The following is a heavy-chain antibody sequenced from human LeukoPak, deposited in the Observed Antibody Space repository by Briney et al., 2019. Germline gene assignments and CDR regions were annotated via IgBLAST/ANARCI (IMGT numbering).Heavy chain of an antibody. V-gene: IGHV1-18*01. CDR1: GYTSANYG. J-gene: IGHJ2*01. CDR3: ARGQIYWYFDL. CDR2: TSTYNDNT. Sequence: GASVKVSCKASGYTSANYGISWVRLAPGQRLEWMGWTSTYNDNTNYAQKFQDRVTMTTDTSTSTAYMELRSLRSDDTAVYYCARGQIYWYFDLWGRGTLVTVSS.